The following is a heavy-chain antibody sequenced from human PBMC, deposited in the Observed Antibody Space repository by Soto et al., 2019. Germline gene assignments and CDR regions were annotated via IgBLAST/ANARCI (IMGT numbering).Heavy chain of an antibody. D-gene: IGHD3-10*01. CDR2: IYHSGST. Sequence: LSLTCAVYGGSFSSSNWWSWVRQPPGKGLEWIGEIYHSGSTNYNPSLKSRVTISVDKSKNQFSLKLSSVTAADTAVYYCARSRWNYYGSGSYYNELPIYFDYWGQGTLVTVSS. V-gene: IGHV4-4*02. J-gene: IGHJ4*02. CDR3: ARSRWNYYGSGSYYNELPIYFDY. CDR1: GGSFSSSNW.